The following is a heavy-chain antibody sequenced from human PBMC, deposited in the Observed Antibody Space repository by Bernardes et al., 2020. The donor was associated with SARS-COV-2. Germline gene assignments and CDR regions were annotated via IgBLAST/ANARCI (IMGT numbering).Heavy chain of an antibody. J-gene: IGHJ3*02. D-gene: IGHD3-22*01. CDR2: IYYSGST. V-gene: IGHV4-59*08. CDR1: GGSISSYY. Sequence: SETLSLTCTVSGGSISSYYWSWIRQPPGKGLEWIGYIYYSGSTNYNPSLKSRVTISVDTSKNQFSLKLSSVTAADTAVYYCARLNGDYYDSSGYYLYAFDIWGQGTMVTVSS. CDR3: ARLNGDYYDSSGYYLYAFDI.